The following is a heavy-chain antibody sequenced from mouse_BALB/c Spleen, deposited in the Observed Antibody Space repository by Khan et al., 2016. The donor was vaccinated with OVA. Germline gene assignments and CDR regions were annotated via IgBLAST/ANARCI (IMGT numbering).Heavy chain of an antibody. CDR2: ISTGGHYT. Sequence: EVELVESGGGVVKPGGSLKLSCSASGFTFSSFAMSWVRQTPEKRLEWVATISTGGHYTFYPDSVKGRFTISRDNARNTLYLQMSSLRSEDTAMYYCARRLVYYYAMDYWGQGTSVTVSS. J-gene: IGHJ4*01. CDR1: GFTFSSFA. V-gene: IGHV5-9-3*01. CDR3: ARRLVYYYAMDY. D-gene: IGHD2-2*01.